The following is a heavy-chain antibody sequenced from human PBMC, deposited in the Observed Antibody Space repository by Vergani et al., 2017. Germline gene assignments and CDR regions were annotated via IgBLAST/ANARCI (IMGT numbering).Heavy chain of an antibody. D-gene: IGHD5-24*01. J-gene: IGHJ4*02. V-gene: IGHV3-23*01. CDR2: IKNTGDST. Sequence: EVQLLQSEGALVQPGGSLRLSCVASGFPFSGHAMSWVRQGHGQGLEWVSSIKNTGDSTHYADFGKGRFTISRDTSKNTLYLQMNSLRVEDTAVYYCGRGSDNYNWGQGTLVTVSS. CDR3: GRGSDNYN. CDR1: GFPFSGHA.